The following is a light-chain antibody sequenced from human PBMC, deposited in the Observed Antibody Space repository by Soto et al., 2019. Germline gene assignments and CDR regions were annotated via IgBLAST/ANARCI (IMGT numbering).Light chain of an antibody. J-gene: IGLJ3*02. CDR1: SSIIGINT. V-gene: IGLV1-44*01. CDR3: GIWDDSLNGWV. CDR2: GNN. Sequence: QSVLTQPPSASGTPGQRVTISCSGSSSIIGINTVSWYQHLPGTAPKLLIFGNNQRPSGVPDRFSGSKSGPSASLAISGLQSEDEADYYCGIWDDSLNGWVFGGGTQLTVL.